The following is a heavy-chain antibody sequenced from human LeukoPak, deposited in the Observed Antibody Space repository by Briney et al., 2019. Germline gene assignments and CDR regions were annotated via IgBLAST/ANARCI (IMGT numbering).Heavy chain of an antibody. D-gene: IGHD1-26*01. J-gene: IGHJ2*01. CDR1: GYTLTELS. CDR2: FDPEDGET. Sequence: ASVKVSCKVPGYTLTELSMHWVRQAPGKGLEWMGGFDPEDGETIYAQKFQGRVTMTEDTPTDTAYMELSSLRSEDTAVYYCPTDLGRSGSYHGWYFDLWAGGTLVPVSS. V-gene: IGHV1-24*01. CDR3: PTDLGRSGSYHGWYFDL.